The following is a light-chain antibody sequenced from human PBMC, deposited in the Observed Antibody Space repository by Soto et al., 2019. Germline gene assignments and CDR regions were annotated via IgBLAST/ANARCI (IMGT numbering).Light chain of an antibody. J-gene: IGKJ1*01. CDR3: QQLNTYPPT. CDR2: AAS. CDR1: QGISSY. V-gene: IGKV1-9*01. Sequence: IQLTQSPSSLSASVGARVTVTCRASQGISSYLAWYQQKAGKAPKLLIYAASTLRSGVPSRFSGSGSATDFTLTISSLRPDDFATYYCQQLNTYPPTFGQGTKVEI.